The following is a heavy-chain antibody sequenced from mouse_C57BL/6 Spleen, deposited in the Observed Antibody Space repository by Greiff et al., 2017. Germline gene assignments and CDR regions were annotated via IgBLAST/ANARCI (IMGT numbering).Heavy chain of an antibody. Sequence: DVKLQESGPGLVKPSQSLSLTCSVTGYSITSGYYWNWIRQFPGNKLEWMGYISYDGSNNYNPSLKNRISITRDTSKNQFFLKLNSVTTEDTATYYCQGLRRGFAYWGQGTLVTVSA. CDR3: QGLRRGFAY. J-gene: IGHJ3*01. CDR2: ISYDGSN. CDR1: GYSITSGYY. V-gene: IGHV3-6*01. D-gene: IGHD2-4*01.